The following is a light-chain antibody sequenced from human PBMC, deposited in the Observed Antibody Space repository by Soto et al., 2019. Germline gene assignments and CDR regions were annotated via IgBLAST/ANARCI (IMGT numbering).Light chain of an antibody. CDR2: GAS. V-gene: IGKV3-20*01. CDR3: QHYGSSPYT. Sequence: EIVLTQSPGTLSLSPGERATLSCRASQSVSSSYLAWYQQKPGQAPRLLIYGASSRATGIPDRFSGSGSGTDFTLTSRLEPEDFAVYYCQHYGSSPYTFGQGTKLEIK. J-gene: IGKJ2*01. CDR1: QSVSSSY.